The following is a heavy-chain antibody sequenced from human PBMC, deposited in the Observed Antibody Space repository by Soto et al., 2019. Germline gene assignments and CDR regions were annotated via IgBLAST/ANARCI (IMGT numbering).Heavy chain of an antibody. Sequence: SETLSLTCTVSGGSISSGGYYWSWIRQHPGKGLEWIGYIYYSGSTYYNPSLETGVTISVDTSKNQFSLKLTSVTPADTAIYYCARVKRSTSRLDPWGQGTLVTVS. D-gene: IGHD1-26*01. J-gene: IGHJ5*02. CDR1: GGSISSGGYY. CDR3: ARVKRSTSRLDP. CDR2: IYYSGST. V-gene: IGHV4-61*08.